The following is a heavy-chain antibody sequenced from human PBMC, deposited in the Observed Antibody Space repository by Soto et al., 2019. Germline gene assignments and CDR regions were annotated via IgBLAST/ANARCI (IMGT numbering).Heavy chain of an antibody. CDR1: GGSISSYY. J-gene: IGHJ4*02. CDR2: IYYSGST. CDR3: ARNGNLEFWSAHPPPLDY. V-gene: IGHV4-59*08. Sequence: SETLSLTCTVSGGSISSYYWSWIRQPPGKGLEWIGYIYYSGSTNYNPSLKSRVTISVDTSKNQFSLKLSSVTAADTAVYYCARNGNLEFWSAHPPPLDYWGQGTLVTVSS. D-gene: IGHD3-3*01.